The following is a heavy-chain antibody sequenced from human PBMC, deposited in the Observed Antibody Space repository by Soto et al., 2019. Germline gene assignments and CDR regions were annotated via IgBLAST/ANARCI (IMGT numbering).Heavy chain of an antibody. Sequence: ASVKVSCKASGYTFTSYDINWVRQATGQGLEWMGWMNPNSGNTGYAQKFQGRVTMTRNTSISTAYMELSSLRSEDTAVYYCARAYRAVAGTSPTYYFDYWGQGTLVTSPQ. J-gene: IGHJ4*02. V-gene: IGHV1-8*01. D-gene: IGHD6-19*01. CDR2: MNPNSGNT. CDR1: GYTFTSYD. CDR3: ARAYRAVAGTSPTYYFDY.